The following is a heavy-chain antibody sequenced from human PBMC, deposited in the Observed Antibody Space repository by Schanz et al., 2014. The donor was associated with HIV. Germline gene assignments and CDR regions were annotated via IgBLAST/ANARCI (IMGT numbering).Heavy chain of an antibody. J-gene: IGHJ4*02. CDR2: ISAGVGTA. D-gene: IGHD6-19*01. V-gene: IGHV3-23*04. Sequence: EVQLVESGGGLVKPGRSLRLSCTASGFTFGDYPMSWFRQAPGKGLEWVSTISAGVGTASYADSVKGRFTISRDNSKKMLFLQMNRLRAEDTAVYYCAKMARSVAANTNFDYWGQGTLVTVSS. CDR1: GFTFGDYP. CDR3: AKMARSVAANTNFDY.